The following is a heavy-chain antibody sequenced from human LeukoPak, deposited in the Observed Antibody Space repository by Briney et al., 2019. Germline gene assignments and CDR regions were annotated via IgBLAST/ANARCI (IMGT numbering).Heavy chain of an antibody. CDR1: GFTASNNY. CDR2: SYSDSNT. J-gene: IGHJ3*02. CDR3: VRKNRDFNAAFDI. V-gene: IGHV3-53*01. D-gene: IGHD1-14*01. Sequence: GGSLRLSCTASGFTASNNYMSWVRQAPGKGLEWVSISYSDSNTNYADSVKGRFTISRDTSQNTLSLQMKSLRAEDTAVYYCVRKNRDFNAAFDIWGQGTVVTVSS.